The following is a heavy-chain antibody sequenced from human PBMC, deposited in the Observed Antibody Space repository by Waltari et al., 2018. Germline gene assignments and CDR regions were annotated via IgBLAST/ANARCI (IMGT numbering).Heavy chain of an antibody. J-gene: IGHJ6*03. CDR2: IRYDGNIR. D-gene: IGHD4-4*01. V-gene: IGHV3-30*02. Sequence: QVQLVESGGGVVQPGASLRLSCAASGFAFSPYGMHWVRQAPGKGLEWVTFIRYDGNIRNYADSVKGRFTISRDNSKNTLYLEMSSLRAEDTAVYYCAKDPYSNYDSYYSYMDVWGKGTTVTISS. CDR1: GFAFSPYG. CDR3: AKDPYSNYDSYYSYMDV.